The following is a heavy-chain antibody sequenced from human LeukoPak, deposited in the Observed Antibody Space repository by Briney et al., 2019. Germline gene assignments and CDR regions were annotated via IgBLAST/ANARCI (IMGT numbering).Heavy chain of an antibody. CDR2: IYYSGSA. CDR1: GGSISSYY. CDR3: ARVEMATTLALFDY. D-gene: IGHD5-24*01. V-gene: IGHV4-59*01. Sequence: SETLSLTCTVSGGSISSYYWSWIRQPPGKGLEWIGYIYYSGSANYNPSLKSRVTISVDTSKYQFSLKLSSVTAADTAVYYCARVEMATTLALFDYWGQGTLVTVSS. J-gene: IGHJ4*02.